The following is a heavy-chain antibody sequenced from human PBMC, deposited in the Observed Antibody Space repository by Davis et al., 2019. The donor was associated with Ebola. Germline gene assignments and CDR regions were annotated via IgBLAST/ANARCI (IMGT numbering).Heavy chain of an antibody. D-gene: IGHD3-22*01. CDR3: ARDYYDSSGYLHYFDY. CDR2: INHSGST. Sequence: MPSETLSLTCTVSGASINSVPYSWGWIRQPPGKGLEWIGEINHSGSTNYNPSLKSRVTISVDKSKNEFSLKLRSVTAADTAVYYCARDYYDSSGYLHYFDYWGQGTLVTVSS. CDR1: GASINSVPYS. J-gene: IGHJ4*02. V-gene: IGHV4-39*07.